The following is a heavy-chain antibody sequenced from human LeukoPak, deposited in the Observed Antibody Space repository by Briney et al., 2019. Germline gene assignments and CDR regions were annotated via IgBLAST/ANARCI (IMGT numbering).Heavy chain of an antibody. Sequence: SETLSLTCAVYGGSFSGYYWSWIRQPPGKGLEWIGEINHSGSTNYNPSLKSRVTISVDTSKNQFSLKLSSVTAADTAVYYCATTYYYDIGAFDIWGQGTMVTVSS. CDR1: GGSFSGYY. J-gene: IGHJ3*02. CDR3: ATTYYYDIGAFDI. D-gene: IGHD3-22*01. V-gene: IGHV4-34*01. CDR2: INHSGST.